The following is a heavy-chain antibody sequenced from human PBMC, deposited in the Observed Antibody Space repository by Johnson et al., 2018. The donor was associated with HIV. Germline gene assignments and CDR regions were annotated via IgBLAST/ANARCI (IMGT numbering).Heavy chain of an antibody. CDR1: GFTFSDVW. CDR3: TTGDCSGGSCHAFDI. J-gene: IGHJ3*02. D-gene: IGHD2-15*01. CDR2: IKTKTEGGTT. Sequence: VQLVESGGGLVKPGGSLRLSCAASGFTFSDVWMTWVRQAPGRGLEWLGRIKTKTEGGTTDYAAPVKGSFTISRDDSINTVYLQMNSLKSEDMAVYYCTTGDCSGGSCHAFDIWGQGTMVTVSS. V-gene: IGHV3-15*01.